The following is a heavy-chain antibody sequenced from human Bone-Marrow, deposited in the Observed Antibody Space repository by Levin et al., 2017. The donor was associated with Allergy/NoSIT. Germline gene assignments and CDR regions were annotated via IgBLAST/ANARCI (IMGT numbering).Heavy chain of an antibody. CDR2: INAGNGNT. J-gene: IGHJ3*02. CDR3: ARDLASGSYAHDAFDI. V-gene: IGHV1-3*01. CDR1: GYTFTSYA. D-gene: IGHD1-26*01. Sequence: ASVKVSCKASGYTFTSYAMHWVRQAPGQRLEWMGWINAGNGNTKYSQKFQGRVTITRDTSASTAYMELSSLRSEDTAVYYCARDLASGSYAHDAFDIWGQGTMVTVSS.